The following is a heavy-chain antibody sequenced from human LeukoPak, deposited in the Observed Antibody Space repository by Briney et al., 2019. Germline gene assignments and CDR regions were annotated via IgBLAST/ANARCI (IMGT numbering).Heavy chain of an antibody. J-gene: IGHJ5*02. CDR1: GFTFSGFG. CDR3: VKDRRYAGNSALSWFDP. V-gene: IGHV3-30*02. D-gene: IGHD4-23*01. Sequence: GGSLRLSCAASGFTFSGFGMHWVRQVPDKGLAWVAFIRYDGSNKYYADSVKGRFTISRDNSKNTLYLQMNGLRADDTAVYYCVKDRRYAGNSALSWFDPWGQGTLVTVSS. CDR2: IRYDGSNK.